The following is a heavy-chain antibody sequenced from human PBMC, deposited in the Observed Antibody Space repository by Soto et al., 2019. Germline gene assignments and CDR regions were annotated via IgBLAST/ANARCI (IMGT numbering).Heavy chain of an antibody. CDR2: INAANGNT. J-gene: IGHJ4*02. CDR1: GYSFINYA. V-gene: IGHV1-3*01. Sequence: ASVKVSCKASGYSFINYAMFWVRQAPGQRLEWMGWINAANGNTKCSQKFQGRVTITRDTLAGTAYMELSSLRSEDTAVYYCARGQASGWTALDYWGQGALVTVS. CDR3: ARGQASGWTALDY. D-gene: IGHD6-25*01.